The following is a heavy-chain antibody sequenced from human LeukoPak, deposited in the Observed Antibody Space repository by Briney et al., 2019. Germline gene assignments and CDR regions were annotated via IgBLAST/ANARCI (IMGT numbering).Heavy chain of an antibody. CDR2: IYYSGST. V-gene: IGHV4-30-4*07. D-gene: IGHD2-8*01. Sequence: PSQTLSLTCAVSGGSISSGGYSWSWIRQPPGKGLEWIGYIYYSGSTYYNPSLKSRVTISVDTSKNQFSLKLSSVTAADTAVYYCARGRLDCTNGVCSIDAFDIWGQGTMVTVSS. J-gene: IGHJ3*02. CDR1: GGSISSGGYS. CDR3: ARGRLDCTNGVCSIDAFDI.